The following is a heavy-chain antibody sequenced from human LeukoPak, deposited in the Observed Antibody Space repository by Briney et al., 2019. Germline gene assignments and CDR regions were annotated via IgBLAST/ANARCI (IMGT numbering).Heavy chain of an antibody. CDR1: GYTFSSYG. D-gene: IGHD4-23*01. CDR3: ARDHSYGGKELAY. J-gene: IGHJ4*02. Sequence: ASVKVSCKASGYTFSSYGMSWVRQAPGRSLEWMGWISAYNGNTNYAQKFQDRVTLTTDTSTSTAYMELRSLRSDDTAVYYCARDHSYGGKELAYWGQRTLVTVSS. V-gene: IGHV1-18*01. CDR2: ISAYNGNT.